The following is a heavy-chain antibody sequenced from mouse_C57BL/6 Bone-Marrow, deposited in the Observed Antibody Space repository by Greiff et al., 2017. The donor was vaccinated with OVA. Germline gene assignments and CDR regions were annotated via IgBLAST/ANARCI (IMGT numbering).Heavy chain of an antibody. CDR3: ARHGRTTVVPWYFDV. J-gene: IGHJ1*03. CDR1: GFSLTSYG. Sequence: VKVVESGPGLVAPSQSLSITCTVSGFSLTSYGVHWVRQPPGKGLEWLVVIWSDGSTTYNSALKSRLSISKDNSKSQVFLKMNSLQTDDTAMYYCARHGRTTVVPWYFDVWGTGTTVTVSS. CDR2: IWSDGST. D-gene: IGHD1-1*01. V-gene: IGHV2-6-1*01.